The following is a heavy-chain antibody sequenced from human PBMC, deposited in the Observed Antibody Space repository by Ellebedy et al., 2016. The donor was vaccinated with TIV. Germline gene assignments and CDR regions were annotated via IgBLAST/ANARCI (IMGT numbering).Heavy chain of an antibody. CDR2: INHSGST. J-gene: IGHJ3*02. D-gene: IGHD3-22*01. Sequence: SETLSLTCAVYGGSFSGYYWSWIRQPPGKGLEWIGEINHSGSTHYNPSLKSRVSISLDTSKHQFSLNLSSVTAADTAVHYCARGSHSMRVVAITSDAFDIWGQGTTVTVSS. V-gene: IGHV4-34*01. CDR3: ARGSHSMRVVAITSDAFDI. CDR1: GGSFSGYY.